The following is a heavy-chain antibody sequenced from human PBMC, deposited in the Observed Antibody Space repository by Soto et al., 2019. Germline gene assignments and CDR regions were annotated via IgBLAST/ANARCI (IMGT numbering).Heavy chain of an antibody. CDR1: RFTFTSYA. J-gene: IGHJ4*02. V-gene: IGHV3-23*01. CDR2: ISASGGAT. Sequence: GGSLRLSCVASRFTFTSYAMSWVRQAPGKGLEWVAAISASGGATIHADSVKGRLTISRDNSKNTLYLQMNSLRAEDTAVYYCAKDVEGGSLFRGAFDYWGQGTQVTVS. D-gene: IGHD1-26*01. CDR3: AKDVEGGSLFRGAFDY.